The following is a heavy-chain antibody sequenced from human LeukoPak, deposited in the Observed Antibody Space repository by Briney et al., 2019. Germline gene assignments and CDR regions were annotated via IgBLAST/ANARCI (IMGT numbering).Heavy chain of an antibody. CDR1: GFTFSTSA. J-gene: IGHJ4*02. Sequence: GGSLRLSCSASGFTFSTSAMNWVRQAPGKGLEWVSAISGDGTNAYYPDSVKGRFTISRDNSKNTVFPPMNSLRAEDTAIYYCAKEGGSYHFDYWGQGTLVTVSS. V-gene: IGHV3-23*01. CDR3: AKEGGSYHFDY. D-gene: IGHD1-26*01. CDR2: ISGDGTNA.